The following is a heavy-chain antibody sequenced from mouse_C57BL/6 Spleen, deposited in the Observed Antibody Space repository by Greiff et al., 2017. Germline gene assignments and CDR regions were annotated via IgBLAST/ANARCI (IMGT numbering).Heavy chain of an antibody. CDR1: GYTFTGYW. D-gene: IGHD4-1*01. V-gene: IGHV1-9*01. J-gene: IGHJ4*01. Sequence: QVQLQQSGPELMKPGASVKLSCKATGYTFTGYWIEWVKQRPGHGLEWIGEILPGSGSTNYNEKFKGKATFTADTSSNTAYMNLRSLTAEDAAYYYGTKGTGTWAMDYWGKGTSVTVSS. CDR2: ILPGSGST. CDR3: TKGTGTWAMDY.